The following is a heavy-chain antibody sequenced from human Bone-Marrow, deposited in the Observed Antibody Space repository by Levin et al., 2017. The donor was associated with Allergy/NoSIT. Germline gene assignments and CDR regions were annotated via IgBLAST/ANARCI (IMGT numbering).Heavy chain of an antibody. D-gene: IGHD6-19*01. V-gene: IGHV3-33*01. Sequence: GGSLRLSCAASGFTFSRYSMHWVRQAPGKGLEWVAAFWSDGSTKYDADSVKGRFTISRDNSKNTLYLQMSSLRAEDTAVYYCAREGSVTGMRSFVYWGQGTLVTVSS. CDR1: GFTFSRYS. CDR3: AREGSVTGMRSFVY. CDR2: FWSDGSTK. J-gene: IGHJ4*02.